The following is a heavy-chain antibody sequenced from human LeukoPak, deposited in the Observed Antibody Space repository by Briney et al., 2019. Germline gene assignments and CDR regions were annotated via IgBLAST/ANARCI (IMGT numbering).Heavy chain of an antibody. D-gene: IGHD3-10*02. CDR1: GYTFSNSY. CDR3: ARAKFGYYYYYMDV. V-gene: IGHV1-2*02. Sequence: ASVKVSCKASGYTFSNSYIHWVRQAPGQGLEWMGWINPDSGDTNHAQKFQGRVTMTRDTSVNTTSMELSSLTSDDTAIFYCARAKFGYYYYYMDVWGEGATVTVSS. J-gene: IGHJ6*03. CDR2: INPDSGDT.